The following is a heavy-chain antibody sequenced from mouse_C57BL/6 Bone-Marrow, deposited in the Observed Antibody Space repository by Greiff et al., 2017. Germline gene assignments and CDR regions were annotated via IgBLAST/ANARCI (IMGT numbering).Heavy chain of an antibody. V-gene: IGHV7-1*01. D-gene: IGHD2-3*01. CDR3: ARDLDGYYNYAMDY. J-gene: IGHJ4*01. CDR2: SRNKANDYTT. CDR1: GFTFSDFY. Sequence: EVKVVESGGGLVQSGRSLRLSCATSGFTFSDFYMEWVRQAPGKGLEWIAASRNKANDYTTEYSASVKGRFIVSRDTSQSILYLQMNALRAEDTAIYYCARDLDGYYNYAMDYWGQGTSVTVSS.